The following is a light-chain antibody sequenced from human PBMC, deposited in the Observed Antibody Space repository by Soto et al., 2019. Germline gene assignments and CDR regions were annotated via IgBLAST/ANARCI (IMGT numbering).Light chain of an antibody. CDR2: GNS. Sequence: QSVLTQPPSVSGAPGQRVTISCTGSSSNIGAGYDVHWYQQLPGTAPKLLIYGNSNRPSGVPDRFSGSKSGTSASLAITGLDAEDEADYCCLSYVSSLICLVFGTGTTVTVL. J-gene: IGLJ1*01. CDR1: SSNIGAGYD. CDR3: LSYVSSLICLV. V-gene: IGLV1-40*01.